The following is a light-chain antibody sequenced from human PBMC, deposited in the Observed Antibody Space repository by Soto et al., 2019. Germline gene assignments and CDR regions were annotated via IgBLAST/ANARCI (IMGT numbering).Light chain of an antibody. Sequence: EVVFTQSPGTLSLSPGEGATLSCRASQSVGSTYLAWYQHKPGQAPRLLIYGASSRATGIPDRFSGSGSGTDFTLTISRLEPEDFAVYYCQHYGTSPPVTFGPGTKVDIK. J-gene: IGKJ3*01. CDR2: GAS. CDR1: QSVGSTY. V-gene: IGKV3-20*01. CDR3: QHYGTSPPVT.